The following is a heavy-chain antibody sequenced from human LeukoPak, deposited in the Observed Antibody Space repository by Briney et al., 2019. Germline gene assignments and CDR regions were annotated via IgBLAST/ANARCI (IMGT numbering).Heavy chain of an antibody. Sequence: SETLSLTCTVSSGSISTSNYYWGWVRQPPGKALEWIGNIFYTGSTYYSPSLKSRVTISLDTSRNQFSLRLNSVTAADTAVYYCAKSNGYGLIDIWGRGTMVTVSS. CDR2: IFYTGST. V-gene: IGHV4-39*07. J-gene: IGHJ3*02. D-gene: IGHD3-10*01. CDR1: SGSISTSNYY. CDR3: AKSNGYGLIDI.